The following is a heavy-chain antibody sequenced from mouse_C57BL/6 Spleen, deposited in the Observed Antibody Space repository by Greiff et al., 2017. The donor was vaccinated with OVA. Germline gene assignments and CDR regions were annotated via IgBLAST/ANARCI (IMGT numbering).Heavy chain of an antibody. D-gene: IGHD2-1*01. Sequence: QVQLKQPGAELVMPGASVKLSCKASGYTFTSYWMHWVKQRPGQGLEWIGEIDPSDSYTNYNQKFKGKSTLTVDKSSSTAYMQLSSLTSEDSAVYYCARYGKRMMDYWGQGTSVTVSS. CDR3: ARYGKRMMDY. CDR2: IDPSDSYT. V-gene: IGHV1-69*01. CDR1: GYTFTSYW. J-gene: IGHJ4*01.